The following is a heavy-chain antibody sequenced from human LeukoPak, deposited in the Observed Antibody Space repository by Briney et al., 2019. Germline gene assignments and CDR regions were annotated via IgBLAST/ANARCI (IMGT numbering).Heavy chain of an antibody. J-gene: IGHJ3*02. D-gene: IGHD3-3*01. Sequence: PSETLSLTCTVSGGSISSSSYYWGWIRQPPGKGLEWIGSIYYSGSTYYNPSLKSRVTISVDTSKNQFSLKLCSVTAADTAVYYCARLSYYDFWSGYRNDAFDIWGQGTMVTVSS. CDR1: GGSISSSSYY. V-gene: IGHV4-39*01. CDR2: IYYSGST. CDR3: ARLSYYDFWSGYRNDAFDI.